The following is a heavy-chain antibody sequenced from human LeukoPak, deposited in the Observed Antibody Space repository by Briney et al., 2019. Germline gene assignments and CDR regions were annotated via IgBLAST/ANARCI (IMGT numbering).Heavy chain of an antibody. Sequence: ASVKVSCKTSGYSFTDYYMHWVRQAPGQGLEWMGWINPNSGGTSSAQKVQGRVTMTRDTSISTVYMEVSWLTSDDTAIYYCARADRLHGGPYLIGPWGQETLVTVSS. CDR1: GYSFTDYY. CDR2: INPNSGGT. CDR3: ARADRLHGGPYLIGP. D-gene: IGHD2-21*01. V-gene: IGHV1-2*02. J-gene: IGHJ5*02.